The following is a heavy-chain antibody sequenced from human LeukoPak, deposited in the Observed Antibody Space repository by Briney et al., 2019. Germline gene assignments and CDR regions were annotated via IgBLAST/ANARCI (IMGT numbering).Heavy chain of an antibody. CDR1: GYTFTSYG. CDR2: ISAYNSNT. V-gene: IGHV1-18*01. CDR3: ARDRPFEIVAHDAFDI. J-gene: IGHJ3*02. D-gene: IGHD5-12*01. Sequence: GASVKVSCKASGYTFTSYGISWVRQAPGQGLEWMGWISAYNSNTNHVQKLQGRVTMTTDTSTSTAYMELRSLTSDDTAVYYCARDRPFEIVAHDAFDIWGQGTMVTVSA.